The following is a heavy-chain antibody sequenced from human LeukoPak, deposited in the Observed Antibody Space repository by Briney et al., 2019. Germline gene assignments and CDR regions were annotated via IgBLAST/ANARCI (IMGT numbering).Heavy chain of an antibody. J-gene: IGHJ6*03. CDR3: ARVKDSGYDFLSGYYYYYYMDV. CDR1: GFTFSSYW. D-gene: IGHD5-12*01. V-gene: IGHV3-7*01. CDR2: IKQDGSEK. Sequence: PGGSLRLSCAASGFTFSSYWMSWVRQAPGKGLEWVANIKQDGSEKYYVDSVKGRFTISRDNAKNSLYLQMNSLRAEDTAVYYCARVKDSGYDFLSGYYYYYYMDVWGKGTTVTVSS.